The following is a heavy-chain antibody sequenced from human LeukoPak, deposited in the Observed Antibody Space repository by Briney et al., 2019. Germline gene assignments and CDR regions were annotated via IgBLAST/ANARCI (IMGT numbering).Heavy chain of an antibody. V-gene: IGHV1-2*02. J-gene: IGHJ3*02. CDR1: GYTFTDYY. Sequence: ASVKVSCEASGYTFTDYYMHWVRQAPGQGLERMGWIYSNSGGTNYAQKFQGRVTMTRDTSINTVYMELSTLTSDDTAVYYCAREDSSDAFDIWGQGTMVTVSS. D-gene: IGHD6-13*01. CDR3: AREDSSDAFDI. CDR2: IYSNSGGT.